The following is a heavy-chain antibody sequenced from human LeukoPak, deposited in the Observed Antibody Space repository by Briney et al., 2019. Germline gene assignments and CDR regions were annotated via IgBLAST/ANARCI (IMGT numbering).Heavy chain of an antibody. V-gene: IGHV1-69*01. CDR2: IIPIFGTA. J-gene: IGHJ4*02. CDR1: GGTFSSYA. CDR3: ASGYYYGSGSSDY. D-gene: IGHD3-10*01. Sequence: SVKVSCKASGGTFSSYAISWVRQAPGQGLEWIGGIIPIFGTANYAQKFQGRVTITADESTSTAYMELSSLRSEDTAVYYCASGYYYGSGSSDYWGQGTLVTVSS.